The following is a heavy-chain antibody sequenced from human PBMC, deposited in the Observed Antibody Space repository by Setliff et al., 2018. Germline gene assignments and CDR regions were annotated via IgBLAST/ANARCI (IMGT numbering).Heavy chain of an antibody. CDR1: GYSFTDYW. Sequence: PGESLKIYCKGSGYSFTDYWIAWVRQTPGKGLEWMGTIYTGNADTRYSPSFQGQVTISTDTSINTAFLQWNNLKASDTAVYYCAGRGERFFNWFDPWGQGTLVTVSS. V-gene: IGHV5-51*01. CDR2: IYTGNADT. CDR3: AGRGERFFNWFDP. J-gene: IGHJ5*02. D-gene: IGHD2-21*01.